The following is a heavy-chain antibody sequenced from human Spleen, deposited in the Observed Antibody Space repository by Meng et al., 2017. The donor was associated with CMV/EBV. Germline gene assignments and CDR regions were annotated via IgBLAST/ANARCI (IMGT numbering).Heavy chain of an antibody. CDR1: GFTFSTYD. CDR3: TKGNGVVPAAIVDYFDY. J-gene: IGHJ4*02. V-gene: IGHV3-74*01. D-gene: IGHD2-2*01. Sequence: GESLKISCAASGFTFSTYDFHWVRQPTGKGLEWVSRINTDGSPTNYADSVKGRFTISRDNSKNTLYLQMNSLRAEDTAVYYCTKGNGVVPAAIVDYFDYWGQGTLVTVSS. CDR2: INTDGSPT.